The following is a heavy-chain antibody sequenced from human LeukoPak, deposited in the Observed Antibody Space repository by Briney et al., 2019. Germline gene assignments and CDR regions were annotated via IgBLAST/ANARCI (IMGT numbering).Heavy chain of an antibody. CDR1: GFTFSSYA. D-gene: IGHD3-10*01. V-gene: IGHV3-23*01. CDR2: ISGSGGST. CDR3: AKDSWGSGSPDY. Sequence: GGSLRLSCAASGFTFSSYAMSWVRQAPGKGLEWVSAISGSGGSTYYADSVKGRFTISRDNSKNTLYPQMNSLRAEDTAVYYCAKDSWGSGSPDYWGQGTLVTVSS. J-gene: IGHJ4*02.